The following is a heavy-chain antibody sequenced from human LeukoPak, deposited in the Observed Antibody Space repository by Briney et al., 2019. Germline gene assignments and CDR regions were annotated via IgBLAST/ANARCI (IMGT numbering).Heavy chain of an antibody. CDR1: GYTLSEFS. J-gene: IGHJ4*02. CDR3: TTELFV. D-gene: IGHD2-21*01. V-gene: IGHV1-24*01. CDR2: FNFEDGET. Sequence: ASVKVSCKASGYTLSEFSIHWVRQAPGQGFEWLGGFNFEDGETIFAQEFQGRVTMTKDSSTNTAYMELSSMRSEDTAMYYCTTELFVWGLGTLVTVSS.